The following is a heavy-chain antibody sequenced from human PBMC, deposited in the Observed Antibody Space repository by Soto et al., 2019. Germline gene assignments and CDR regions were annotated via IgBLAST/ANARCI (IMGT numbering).Heavy chain of an antibody. D-gene: IGHD2-2*03. CDR3: ARDLGIGSGPFDA. V-gene: IGHV4-59*01. J-gene: IGHJ3*01. CDR2: VYYSGST. Sequence: SETLSLTCTVSGDSITSYYWSWIRQPPGKALEWIGYVYYSGSTDNNPSLKSRVTISLDPAKKQFSLRLKSVTAADTAVYYCARDLGIGSGPFDAWGQGTMVTVSS. CDR1: GDSITSYY.